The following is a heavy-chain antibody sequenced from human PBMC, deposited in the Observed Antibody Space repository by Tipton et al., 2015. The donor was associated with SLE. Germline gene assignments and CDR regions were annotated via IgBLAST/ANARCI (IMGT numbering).Heavy chain of an antibody. V-gene: IGHV4-34*01. CDR3: ARGVAHFYDSGSFDI. Sequence: TLSLTCAIYSGSFSGCHWSWIRQPPGKGLEWIGEINYSGSTNYNPSLKSRATISIGTSKNQLSLKLSSVTAADTAVYYCARGVAHFYDSGSFDIWGQGTLVTVSS. D-gene: IGHD2/OR15-2a*01. CDR2: INYSGST. CDR1: SGSFSGCH. J-gene: IGHJ3*02.